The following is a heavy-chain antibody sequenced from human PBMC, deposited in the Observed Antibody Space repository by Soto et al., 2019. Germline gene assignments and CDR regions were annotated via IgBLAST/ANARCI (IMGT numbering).Heavy chain of an antibody. Sequence: QVQLVQSGAEVKKPGASVKVSWKASGYNFASYGISWVRQAPGQGLEWMGWISGYNGNTNYAQKFQGRLTMTTDTSTNTAYMELRSLRSDDTAVYYCAREGSRFKYSITYYGADYWGQGALVTVSS. CDR2: ISGYNGNT. CDR3: AREGSRFKYSITYYGADY. D-gene: IGHD3-10*01. V-gene: IGHV1-18*01. CDR1: GYNFASYG. J-gene: IGHJ4*02.